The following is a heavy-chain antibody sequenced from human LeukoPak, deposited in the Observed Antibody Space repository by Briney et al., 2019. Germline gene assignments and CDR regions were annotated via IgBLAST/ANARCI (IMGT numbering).Heavy chain of an antibody. CDR2: IYYSGST. Sequence: ASETLSLTCAVYGGSFSGYYWSWIRQPPGKGLEWIGYIYYSGSTNYNPSLKSRVTISVDTSKNQFSLKLSSVTAADTAVYYCARGDYDFLPATWGQGTMVTVSS. J-gene: IGHJ3*01. V-gene: IGHV4-59*01. D-gene: IGHD3-3*01. CDR1: GGSFSGYY. CDR3: ARGDYDFLPAT.